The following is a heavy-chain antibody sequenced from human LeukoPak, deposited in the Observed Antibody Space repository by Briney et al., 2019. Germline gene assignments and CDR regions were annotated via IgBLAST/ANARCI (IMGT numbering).Heavy chain of an antibody. D-gene: IGHD3-10*01. CDR1: GFTFSSYA. V-gene: IGHV3-21*01. CDR3: AHPLWFGGYYFDY. Sequence: PGGSLRLSCAASGFTFSSYAMSWVRQAPGKGLEWVSSISSSSSYIYYADSVKGRFTISRDNAKNSLYLQMNSLRAEDTAVYFCAHPLWFGGYYFDYWGQGTLVTVSS. J-gene: IGHJ4*02. CDR2: ISSSSSYI.